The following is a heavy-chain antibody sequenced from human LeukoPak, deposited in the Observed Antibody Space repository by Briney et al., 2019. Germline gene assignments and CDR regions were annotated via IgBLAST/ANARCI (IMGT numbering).Heavy chain of an antibody. CDR3: ARDSSSPRRTYGMDV. CDR1: GYTFTSYY. D-gene: IGHD6-13*01. V-gene: IGHV1-46*01. CDR2: INPSGGST. Sequence: ASVKVSCKASGYTFTSYYMHWVRQAPGQGLEWMGIINPSGGSTSYAQKFQGRVTMTRDTSTSTVYMELSSLRSEDTAVYYCARDSSSPRRTYGMDVWGQGTTVTVSS. J-gene: IGHJ6*02.